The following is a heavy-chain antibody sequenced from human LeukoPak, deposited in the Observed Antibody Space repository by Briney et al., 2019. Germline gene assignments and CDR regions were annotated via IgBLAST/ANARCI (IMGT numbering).Heavy chain of an antibody. CDR2: ISGSGGST. D-gene: IGHD2-2*01. CDR3: ARDGQLLFESVGPSDY. CDR1: GFTFGSYW. V-gene: IGHV3-23*01. J-gene: IGHJ4*02. Sequence: PGGSLRLSCAASGFTFGSYWMSWVRQAPGKGLEWVSAISGSGGSTYYADSVKGRFTISRDNSKNTLYLQMNSLRAEDTAVYYCARDGQLLFESVGPSDYWGQGTLVTVSS.